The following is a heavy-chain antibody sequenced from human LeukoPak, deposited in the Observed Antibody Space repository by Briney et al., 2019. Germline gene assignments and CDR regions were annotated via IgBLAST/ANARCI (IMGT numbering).Heavy chain of an antibody. CDR2: ISNDGSNK. Sequence: GGSLRLSCAASGFTFSSYTMHWVRQAPGMGLEWVAIISNDGSNKYYADSVKGRFTISRDNSKNTLYLQMNSLRAEDTAVYYCARDGGGAEGYYYYDMDVWGQGTTVTVSS. D-gene: IGHD1-14*01. CDR3: ARDGGGAEGYYYYDMDV. CDR1: GFTFSSYT. J-gene: IGHJ6*02. V-gene: IGHV3-30-3*01.